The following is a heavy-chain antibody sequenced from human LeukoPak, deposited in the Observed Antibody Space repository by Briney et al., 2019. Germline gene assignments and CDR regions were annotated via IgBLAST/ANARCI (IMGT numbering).Heavy chain of an antibody. J-gene: IGHJ4*02. CDR1: GFTFSSYS. CDR3: ARGLLRFLEWLLPGFDY. V-gene: IGHV3-21*01. D-gene: IGHD3-3*01. CDR2: ISSSSSYI. Sequence: GGSLRLSCAASGFTFSSYSMNWVRQAPGKGLEWVSSISSSSSYIYYADSVKGRFTISRDNAKNSLYLQMNSLRAEDTAVYYCARGLLRFLEWLLPGFDYWGQGTLVTVSS.